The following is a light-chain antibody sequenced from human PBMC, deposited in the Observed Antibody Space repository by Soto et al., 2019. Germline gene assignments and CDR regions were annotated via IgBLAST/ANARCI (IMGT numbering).Light chain of an antibody. Sequence: SYELAQPPSVSGAPGQTARIPCGGNNLGSKSVHWYQQKPGQAPVLVVHDDSDRPSRIPERFPGSNSGNTATLPIRRVEGGHEAYYYCQVWDSSRVHYVFGTGTKVTVL. J-gene: IGLJ1*01. CDR3: QVWDSSRVHYV. V-gene: IGLV3-21*02. CDR2: DDS. CDR1: NLGSKS.